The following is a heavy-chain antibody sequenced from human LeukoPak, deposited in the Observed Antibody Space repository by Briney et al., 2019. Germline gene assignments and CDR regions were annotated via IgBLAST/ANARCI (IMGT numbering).Heavy chain of an antibody. CDR3: ARAGTYYYGSGSYHYFDY. CDR2: IYHRGST. D-gene: IGHD3-10*01. J-gene: IGHJ4*02. CDR1: GGSISPYY. Sequence: SETLSLTCTVSGGSISPYYWSWIRQPPGKGLEWIGYIYHRGSTNYNPSLKSRVTLSIDTSKNQFSLKLSSVTAADTAVYYCARAGTYYYGSGSYHYFDYWGQGTLVTVSS. V-gene: IGHV4-59*12.